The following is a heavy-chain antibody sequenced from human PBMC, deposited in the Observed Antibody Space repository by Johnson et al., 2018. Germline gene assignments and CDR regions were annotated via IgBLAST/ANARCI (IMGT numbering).Heavy chain of an antibody. J-gene: IGHJ1*01. D-gene: IGHD2-8*01. V-gene: IGHV4-34*01. CDR1: GGSFSGYY. Sequence: QVQLQQWGAGLLKPSETLSLTCAVYGGSFSGYYWSWIRQPPGKGLEWIGEINHSGSTNYNPSLKSRVTISVYTSKNQFSRKLSSVTAADTAVYYCARVGGYCTNGVCDHPKKAEYFQHWGQGTLVTVAS. CDR2: INHSGST. CDR3: ARVGGYCTNGVCDHPKKAEYFQH.